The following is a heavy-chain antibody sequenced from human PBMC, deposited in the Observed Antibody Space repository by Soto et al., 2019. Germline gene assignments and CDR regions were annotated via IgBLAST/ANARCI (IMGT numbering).Heavy chain of an antibody. J-gene: IGHJ4*02. Sequence: QVQLVESGGGVVQPGRSLRLSCAASGFTFSSYGMHWVRQAPGKGLEWVAVIWYDGSNKYYADSVKGRFTISRDNSKNTLYLQMNILRAEDTAVYYCARDGYYYDSSGYLDYWGQGTLVTVSS. CDR3: ARDGYYYDSSGYLDY. D-gene: IGHD3-22*01. V-gene: IGHV3-33*01. CDR2: IWYDGSNK. CDR1: GFTFSSYG.